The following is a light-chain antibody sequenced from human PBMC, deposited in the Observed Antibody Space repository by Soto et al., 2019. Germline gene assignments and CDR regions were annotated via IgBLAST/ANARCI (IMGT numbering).Light chain of an antibody. CDR2: DAS. V-gene: IGKV3-11*01. CDR1: QSVSSY. CDR3: QQRSTGGVT. Sequence: DIVLTQSPATLSLSPGERATLSCRASQSVSSYLAWYQQRPGQAPRLLIYDASNRATGTPARFSGSGSGTDFTLTSSSLEPEDFAVYHCQQRSTGGVTFGGGTRLEIK. J-gene: IGKJ4*01.